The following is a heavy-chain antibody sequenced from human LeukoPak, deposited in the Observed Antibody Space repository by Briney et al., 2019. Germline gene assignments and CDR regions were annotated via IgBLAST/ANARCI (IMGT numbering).Heavy chain of an antibody. Sequence: AVGSLRLSCAASTFTFSDYWMRWVRQAPGKGLVWVSRINSDGSGTRYADSVKGRFTISRDNNKKSLYLQMNSLRTENTALYYCGKDIQHYDFWSGYEYRGQGTLVTVSS. CDR1: TFTFSDYW. D-gene: IGHD3-3*01. CDR3: GKDIQHYDFWSGYEY. J-gene: IGHJ4*02. CDR2: INSDGSGT. V-gene: IGHV3-74*01.